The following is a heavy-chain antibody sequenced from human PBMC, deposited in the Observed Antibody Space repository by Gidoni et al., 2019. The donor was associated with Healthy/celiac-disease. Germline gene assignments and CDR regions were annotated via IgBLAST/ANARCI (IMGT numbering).Heavy chain of an antibody. CDR3: ARSAVAGTDGMDV. CDR1: GFTFSSYD. D-gene: IGHD6-19*01. Sequence: EVQLVESGGGLVQPGGSLRLSCAASGFTFSSYDMHWVRQATGKGLEWVSAIGTAGDTYYPGSVKGRFTISRENAKNSLYLQMNSLSAGDTAVYYCARSAVAGTDGMDVWGQGTTVTVSS. V-gene: IGHV3-13*01. J-gene: IGHJ6*02. CDR2: IGTAGDT.